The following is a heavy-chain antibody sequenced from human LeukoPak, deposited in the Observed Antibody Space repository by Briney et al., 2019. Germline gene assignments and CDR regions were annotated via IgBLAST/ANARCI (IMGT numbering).Heavy chain of an antibody. V-gene: IGHV3-33*01. J-gene: IGHJ4*02. Sequence: PGGSLRLSCAASGFSFSSYGMHWVRQAPGRGPEWVTVIWHDGSHKYYADSVKGRFTISRDNSKSTVYLQMNSLRAEDTAVYYCARSSAYTSSWTSSYFDFWGQGALVTVSS. CDR3: ARSSAYTSSWTSSYFDF. CDR1: GFSFSSYG. CDR2: IWHDGSHK. D-gene: IGHD6-13*01.